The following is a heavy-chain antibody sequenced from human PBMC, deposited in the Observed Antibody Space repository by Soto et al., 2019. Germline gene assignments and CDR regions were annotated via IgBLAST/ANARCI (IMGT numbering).Heavy chain of an antibody. CDR3: ATLVFSEYQLLWPLIDY. D-gene: IGHD2-2*01. CDR1: GFTLSSYW. CDR2: IKQDGSEK. Sequence: GGSLRLSCAASGFTLSSYWMSWVRQAPGKGLEWVANIKQDGSEKYYVDSVKGRFTISRDNAKNSLYLQMNSLRAEDTAVYYCATLVFSEYQLLWPLIDYWGQGTLVTVSS. V-gene: IGHV3-7*01. J-gene: IGHJ4*02.